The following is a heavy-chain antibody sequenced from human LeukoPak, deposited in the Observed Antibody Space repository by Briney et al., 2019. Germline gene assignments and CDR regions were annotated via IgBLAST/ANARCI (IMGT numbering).Heavy chain of an antibody. CDR2: IYYSGST. D-gene: IGHD3-22*01. CDR1: GGSLSSYY. J-gene: IGHJ3*02. Sequence: SETLSLTCTVSGGSLSSYYWSWIRQPPGKGLERIGYIYYSGSTNYNPSLKSRVTISVDTSKNQFSLKLSSVTAADTAVYYCARLGPTYYYDSSGYYPSDAFDIWGQGTMVTVSS. CDR3: ARLGPTYYYDSSGYYPSDAFDI. V-gene: IGHV4-59*08.